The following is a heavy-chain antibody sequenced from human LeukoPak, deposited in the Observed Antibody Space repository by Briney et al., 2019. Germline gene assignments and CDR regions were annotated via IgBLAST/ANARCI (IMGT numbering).Heavy chain of an antibody. CDR2: INHSGST. J-gene: IGHJ3*02. CDR3: ARAVATSWGSAFDI. V-gene: IGHV4-39*07. CDR1: GGSISSGGYY. Sequence: SETLSLTCTVSGGSISSGGYYWSWIRQPPGKGLEWIGEINHSGSTNYNPSLKSRVTISVDTSKNQFSLKLSSVTAADTAVYYCARAVATSWGSAFDIWGQGTMVTVSS. D-gene: IGHD3-16*01.